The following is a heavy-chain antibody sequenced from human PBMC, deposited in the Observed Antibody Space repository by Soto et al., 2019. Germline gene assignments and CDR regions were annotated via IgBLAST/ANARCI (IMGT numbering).Heavy chain of an antibody. CDR1: GFSLSPYS. Sequence: EVPLVASGGGLVQRGGSVRLSCAASGFSLSPYSMNWVRQAPRKGLEWISYISGSSDTINYADSVKGRFTISRDNTKNSLYLQMNSLRDEDTAVYYCERGFDLQYGMDVWGQGTTVTVSS. D-gene: IGHD3-10*01. CDR2: ISGSSDTI. J-gene: IGHJ6*02. V-gene: IGHV3-48*02. CDR3: ERGFDLQYGMDV.